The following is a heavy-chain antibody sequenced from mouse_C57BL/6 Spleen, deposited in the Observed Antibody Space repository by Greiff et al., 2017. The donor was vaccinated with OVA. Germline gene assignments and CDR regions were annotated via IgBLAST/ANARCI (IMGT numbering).Heavy chain of an antibody. Sequence: QVHVKQPGAELVKPGASVKLSCKASGYTFTSYWMQWVKQRPGQGLEWIGEIDPSDSYTNYNQKFKGKATLTVDTSSSTAYMQLSSLTSEDSAVYYCARRDYDYFFAYWGQGTLVTVSA. CDR3: ARRDYDYFFAY. CDR2: IDPSDSYT. V-gene: IGHV1-50*01. D-gene: IGHD2-4*01. J-gene: IGHJ3*01. CDR1: GYTFTSYW.